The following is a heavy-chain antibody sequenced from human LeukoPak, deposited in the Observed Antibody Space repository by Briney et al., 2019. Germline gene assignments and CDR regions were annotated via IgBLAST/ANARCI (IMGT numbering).Heavy chain of an antibody. V-gene: IGHV1-69*06. D-gene: IGHD3-22*01. J-gene: IGHJ3*02. CDR3: ARPYYYDSPYQDAFDI. CDR2: IIPIFGTA. Sequence: GASVKVSCKASGGTFSNNPISWVRQAPGQGLEWMGEIIPIFGTATYAQKFQGRVTITADTSTSTVYMELSSLRSEDTAVYYCARPYYYDSPYQDAFDIWGQGTMVTVSS. CDR1: GGTFSNNP.